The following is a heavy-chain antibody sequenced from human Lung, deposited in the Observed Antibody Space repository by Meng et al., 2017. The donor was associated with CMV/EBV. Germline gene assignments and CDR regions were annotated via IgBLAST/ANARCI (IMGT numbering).Heavy chain of an antibody. J-gene: IGHJ5*02. Sequence: GGSLRLXCAASGFTFGTYSMSWVRQAPGKGLEWVAVIYLGDRSTWYGDFVKGRFSIYTDDSKSTVYLQMNSLRAEDTALYYCAKNPVDYADPWGQETLV. CDR2: IYLGDRST. D-gene: IGHD4-17*01. CDR3: AKNPVDYADP. CDR1: GFTFGTYS. V-gene: IGHV3-23*03.